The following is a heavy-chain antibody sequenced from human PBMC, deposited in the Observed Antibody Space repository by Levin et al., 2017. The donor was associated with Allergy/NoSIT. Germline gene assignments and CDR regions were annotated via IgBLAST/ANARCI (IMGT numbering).Heavy chain of an antibody. CDR2: INSDGSST. V-gene: IGHV3-74*01. J-gene: IGHJ3*02. CDR3: ARGREGPAASPLGFSDDTFDI. CDR1: GFTFSSYW. D-gene: IGHD2-2*01. Sequence: PGGSLRLSCAASGFTFSSYWMHWVRQAPGKGLVWVSRINSDGSSTSYADSVKGRFTISRDNAKNTLYLQMNSLRAEDTAVYYCARGREGPAASPLGFSDDTFDIWGQGTMVTVSS.